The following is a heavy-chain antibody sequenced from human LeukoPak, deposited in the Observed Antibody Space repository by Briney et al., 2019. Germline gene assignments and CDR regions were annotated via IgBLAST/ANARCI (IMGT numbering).Heavy chain of an antibody. J-gene: IGHJ6*02. V-gene: IGHV3-23*01. CDR2: IGGLGEST. CDR3: AKDRDIILTGHGMDV. Sequence: GGSLRLSCETSGFTFSRYAMTWVRQAPGKGLEWVSTIGGLGESTNYGDSVKGRFTISRDNSKNTLYLQMNNLRVEDTAVYYCAKDRDIILTGHGMDVWGQGTTVTVSS. CDR1: GFTFSRYA. D-gene: IGHD3-9*01.